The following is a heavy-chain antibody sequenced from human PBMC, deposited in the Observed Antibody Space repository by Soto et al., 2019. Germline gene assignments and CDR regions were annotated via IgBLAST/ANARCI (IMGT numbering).Heavy chain of an antibody. V-gene: IGHV1-69*02. D-gene: IGHD3-16*01. CDR2: IIPILGIA. Sequence: GASVKVSCKASGGTFSSYTISWVRQAPGQGLEWMGRIIPILGIANYAQKFQGRVTITADKSTSTAYMELSSLRSEDTAVYYCASLAIDGSFGWFDPWGQGTLVTVSS. J-gene: IGHJ5*02. CDR3: ASLAIDGSFGWFDP. CDR1: GGTFSSYT.